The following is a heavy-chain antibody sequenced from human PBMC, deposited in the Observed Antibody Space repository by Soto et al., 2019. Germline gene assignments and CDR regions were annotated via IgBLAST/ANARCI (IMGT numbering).Heavy chain of an antibody. J-gene: IGHJ3*02. V-gene: IGHV4-34*01. D-gene: IGHD1-1*01. CDR3: ARVERGTATTVVDAFDI. CDR1: GEVVSSGNYY. CDR2: RHHSGGT. Sequence: QLQLQQWGARLLKPSEPLSLTCAFYGEVVSSGNYYWSCLRQPPGKVLEWIGERHHSGGTHFNPSLKSRVIISVDTSKNQFSLKMSSVTAADTAIYYCARVERGTATTVVDAFDIWGPGTMVTVSS.